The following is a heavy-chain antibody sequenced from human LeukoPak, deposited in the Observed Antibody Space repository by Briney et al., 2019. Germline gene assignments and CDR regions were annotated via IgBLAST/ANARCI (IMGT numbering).Heavy chain of an antibody. CDR3: ARPVAGTSFFDY. J-gene: IGHJ4*02. D-gene: IGHD6-19*01. Sequence: SETLSLTCTVSGGSISSSSYYWGWIRQPPGKGLEWIGSIYYSGSTYYNPSLKSRVTISADTSKNQFSLKLSSVTAADTAVYYCARPVAGTSFFDYWGQGTLVTVSS. CDR2: IYYSGST. CDR1: GGSISSSSYY. V-gene: IGHV4-39*01.